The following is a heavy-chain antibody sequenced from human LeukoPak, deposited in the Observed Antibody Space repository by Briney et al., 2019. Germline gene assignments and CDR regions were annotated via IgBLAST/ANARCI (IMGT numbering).Heavy chain of an antibody. Sequence: SETLSLTCTVSGGSISSYYWSWIRQPAGKGLEWIGRIYTSGSTNYNPSLKSRVTMSVDTSKNQFSLKLSSVTAADTAVYYCARQLGGMTTVTTILDYWGQGTLVTVSS. CDR2: IYTSGST. J-gene: IGHJ4*02. V-gene: IGHV4-4*07. CDR1: GGSISSYY. D-gene: IGHD4-11*01. CDR3: ARQLGGMTTVTTILDY.